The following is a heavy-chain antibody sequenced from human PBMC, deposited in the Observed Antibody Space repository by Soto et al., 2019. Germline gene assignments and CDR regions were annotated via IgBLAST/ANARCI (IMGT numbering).Heavy chain of an antibody. CDR1: GYTFTGHY. V-gene: IGHV1-2*04. CDR2: INPNSGGT. Sequence: ASVKVSCKASGYTFTGHYMHWVRQAPGQGLEWMGWINPNSGGTDYAQKFQGWVTMTRDTSISTVYMELSSLRSDDTGVYYCAIGSCDNSACRHGMDVWGQGTTVTVSS. CDR3: AIGSCDNSACRHGMDV. J-gene: IGHJ6*02. D-gene: IGHD3-22*01.